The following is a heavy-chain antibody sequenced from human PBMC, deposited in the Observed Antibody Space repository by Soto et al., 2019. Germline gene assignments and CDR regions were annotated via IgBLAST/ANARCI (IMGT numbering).Heavy chain of an antibody. CDR2: IKSKTDGGTT. CDR3: NDGMDV. D-gene: IGHD3-3*01. Sequence: EVQLVESGGGLVKPGGSLRLSCVASGFTFSNAWMSWVRQAPGKGLEWVGRIKSKTDGGTTDYAAPVKGRFTISRDDSKDTLYLQMNSLKNEDTALYYCNDGMDVWGQGTTVTVSS. CDR1: GFTFSNAW. J-gene: IGHJ6*02. V-gene: IGHV3-15*01.